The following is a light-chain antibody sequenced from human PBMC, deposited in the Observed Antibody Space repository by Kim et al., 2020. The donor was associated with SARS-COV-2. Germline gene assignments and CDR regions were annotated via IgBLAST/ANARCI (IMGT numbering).Light chain of an antibody. Sequence: GQKVTISCTTSTSNTGNGYQAWCQQIPGTAPNHLIYDNNKRPSGIPDRFSCSKSGTSATLSIIGLQTGDEAYYYCGTWDNSLTTGVFGGGTQLTVL. CDR2: DNN. CDR3: GTWDNSLTTGV. V-gene: IGLV1-51*01. CDR1: TSNTGNGY. J-gene: IGLJ3*02.